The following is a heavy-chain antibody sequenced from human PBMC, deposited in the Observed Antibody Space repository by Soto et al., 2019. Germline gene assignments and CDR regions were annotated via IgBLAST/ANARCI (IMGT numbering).Heavy chain of an antibody. CDR3: ARNLYDVSSGYYHDY. CDR2: IFSNDEK. CDR1: GFSLSNARMG. D-gene: IGHD3-22*01. J-gene: IGHJ4*02. V-gene: IGHV2-26*01. Sequence: QVTLKESGPVLVKPTETLTLTCTVSGFSLSNARMGVSWIRQPTGKTLELLAHIFSNDEKSYSTSLKSRLTISKDTSKSQVVLTMTNMDPVDTATYYCARNLYDVSSGYYHDYWGQGTLVTVSS.